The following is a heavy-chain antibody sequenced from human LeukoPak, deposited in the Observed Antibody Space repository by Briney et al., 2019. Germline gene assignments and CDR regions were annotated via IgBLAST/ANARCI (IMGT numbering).Heavy chain of an antibody. CDR2: ISASSTII. CDR1: GLTFSTSS. D-gene: IGHD4-11*01. Sequence: PGGSLTLSCAASGLTFSTSSMNWVRQAPGKGLEWVSSISASSTIIYYADSVKGRFTISRDNAKNSLYLQMNSLRAEDTAVYYCARSYSNHLFGMDVWGHGTTVTVSS. V-gene: IGHV3-21*01. CDR3: ARSYSNHLFGMDV. J-gene: IGHJ6*02.